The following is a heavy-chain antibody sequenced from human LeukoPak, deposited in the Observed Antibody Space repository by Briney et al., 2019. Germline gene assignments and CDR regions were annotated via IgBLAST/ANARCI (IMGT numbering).Heavy chain of an antibody. CDR1: GFPFSSYA. CDR3: AKNSRDYTTPAIDF. Sequence: GESLKISCAASGFPFSSYAMTWVRQAPGKGLEWVSSISASGGSTYYTESVWGRFSISRDNSRKMLSLQMTSLRVEDTAIYYCAKNSRDYTTPAIDFWGQGTLVTVSS. D-gene: IGHD2-2*02. V-gene: IGHV3-23*01. CDR2: ISASGGST. J-gene: IGHJ4*02.